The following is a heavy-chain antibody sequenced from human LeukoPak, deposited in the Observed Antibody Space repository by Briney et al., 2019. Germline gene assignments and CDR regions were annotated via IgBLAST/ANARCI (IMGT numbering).Heavy chain of an antibody. CDR1: GGSISSSSYY. CDR3: ARHSRSSGSYFDY. Sequence: PSETLSLTCTVSGGSISSSSYYWGWIRQPPGEGLEWIGSIYYSGSTYYNPSLKSRATISVDTSKNQFSLKLSSVTAADTAVYYCARHSRSSGSYFDYWGQGTLVTVSS. V-gene: IGHV4-39*01. J-gene: IGHJ4*02. D-gene: IGHD6-19*01. CDR2: IYYSGST.